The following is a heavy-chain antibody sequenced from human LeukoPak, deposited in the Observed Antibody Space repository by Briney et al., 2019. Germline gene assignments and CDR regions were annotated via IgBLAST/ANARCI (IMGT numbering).Heavy chain of an antibody. Sequence: SETLSLTCAVSGGSFSGYYWSWIRQPPGKGLEWIGEINHSGSTNYNPSLKSRVTIAVDTPKNQFSLKLSSVTAADTAVYYCARGYLAYYDSSGYVPYYFDYWGQGTLVTVSS. D-gene: IGHD3-22*01. J-gene: IGHJ4*02. V-gene: IGHV4-34*01. CDR1: GGSFSGYY. CDR2: INHSGST. CDR3: ARGYLAYYDSSGYVPYYFDY.